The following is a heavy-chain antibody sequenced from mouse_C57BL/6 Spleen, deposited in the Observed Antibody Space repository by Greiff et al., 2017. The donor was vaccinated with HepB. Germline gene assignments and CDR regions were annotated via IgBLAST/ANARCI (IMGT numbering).Heavy chain of an antibody. V-gene: IGHV1-52*01. J-gene: IGHJ2*01. CDR3: ARAGITTVVADY. D-gene: IGHD1-1*01. CDR2: IDPSDSET. CDR1: GYTFTSYW. Sequence: VQLQQSGAELVRPGSSVKLSCKASGYTFTSYWMHWVKQRPIQGLEWIGNIDPSDSETHYNQKFKDKATLTVDKSSSTAYMQLSSLTSEDSAVYYCARAGITTVVADYWGQGTTLTVSS.